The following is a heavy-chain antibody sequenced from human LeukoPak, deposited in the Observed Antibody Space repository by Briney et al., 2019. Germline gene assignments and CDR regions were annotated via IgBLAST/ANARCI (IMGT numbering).Heavy chain of an antibody. D-gene: IGHD3-22*01. CDR3: ARDPRGPTGYDSPGRDTFDS. J-gene: IGHJ4*02. CDR1: GFTFSSYG. CDR2: ISYDGSNK. Sequence: GSLRLSCAASGFTFSSYGMHWVRQAPGKGLEWVAVISYDGSNKYYADSVKGRFTISRDNSKNTLYLQMRSLRPDDTAVYYCARDPRGPTGYDSPGRDTFDSWGQGSLVAVSS. V-gene: IGHV3-30*03.